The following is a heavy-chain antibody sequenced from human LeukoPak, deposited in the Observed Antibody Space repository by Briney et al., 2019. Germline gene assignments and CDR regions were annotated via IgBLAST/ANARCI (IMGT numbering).Heavy chain of an antibody. CDR2: IFYSGRP. Sequence: TSETLSHTRTLSGGSISSYYWSWIRQPPRKGLEWIVNIFYSGRPNYNPSLTSRVTISFDTSKNQFSLKLSSVTAADTAVYYCARVGHIAAAATYDYWGQGTLVTVSS. V-gene: IGHV4-59*08. D-gene: IGHD6-13*01. CDR1: GGSISSYY. J-gene: IGHJ4*02. CDR3: ARVGHIAAAATYDY.